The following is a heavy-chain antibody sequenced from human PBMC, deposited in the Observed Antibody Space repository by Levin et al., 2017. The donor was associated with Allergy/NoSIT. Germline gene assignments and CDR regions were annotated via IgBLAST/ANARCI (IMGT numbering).Heavy chain of an antibody. J-gene: IGHJ6*02. CDR1: GYSFTSYW. D-gene: IGHD3-10*01. CDR3: ARRYGSGSYWGYYYYGMDG. CDR2: IDPSDSYT. Sequence: GESLKISCKGSGYSFTSYWISWVRQMPGKGLEWMGRIDPSDSYTNYSPSFQGHVTISADKSISTAYLQWSSLKASDTAMYYCARRYGSGSYWGYYYYGMDGWGQGTTVTVSS. V-gene: IGHV5-10-1*01.